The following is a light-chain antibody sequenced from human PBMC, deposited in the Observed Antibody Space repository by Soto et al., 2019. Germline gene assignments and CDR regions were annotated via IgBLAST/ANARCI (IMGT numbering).Light chain of an antibody. V-gene: IGKV3-20*01. CDR1: QSVSSN. J-gene: IGKJ4*01. CDR2: GAS. Sequence: EIVVTQSPATLSVSPGERATLSCRASQSVSSNLAWYQQKPGQTPRLLIYGASSRATGTPDRFSGSGSGTDFTLTISRLEPEDFAVYYCQQYDTSPPLTFGGGTKVDIK. CDR3: QQYDTSPPLT.